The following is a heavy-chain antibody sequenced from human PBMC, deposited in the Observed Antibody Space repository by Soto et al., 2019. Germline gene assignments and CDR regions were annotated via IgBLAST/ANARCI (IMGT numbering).Heavy chain of an antibody. CDR1: GFTFSSYG. D-gene: IGHD2-21*02. Sequence: QVQLVESGGGVVQPGRSLRLSCAASGFTFSSYGMHWVRQAPGKGLEWVAVIWYDGSNKYYADSVKGRFTIARDNSKNTRDLQMNGLRAEDTAVYYCARAACCGDCFYYFDYWGQGTLVTVSS. CDR3: ARAACCGDCFYYFDY. CDR2: IWYDGSNK. J-gene: IGHJ4*02. V-gene: IGHV3-33*01.